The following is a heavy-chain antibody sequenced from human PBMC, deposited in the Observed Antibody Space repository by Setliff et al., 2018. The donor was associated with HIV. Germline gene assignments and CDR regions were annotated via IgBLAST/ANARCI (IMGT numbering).Heavy chain of an antibody. CDR3: ARDTGYYDSTVSPPYNWFDP. Sequence: GASVKVSCKASGYTFTSYYMHWVRQAPAQGLEWMGIINPSGGSTGYAQKFQGRVTMTRDTSTSTVYMELSSLRSEDTAVYYCARDTGYYDSTVSPPYNWFDPWGQGTLVTVSS. V-gene: IGHV1-46*01. J-gene: IGHJ5*02. CDR2: INPSGGST. CDR1: GYTFTSYY. D-gene: IGHD3-22*01.